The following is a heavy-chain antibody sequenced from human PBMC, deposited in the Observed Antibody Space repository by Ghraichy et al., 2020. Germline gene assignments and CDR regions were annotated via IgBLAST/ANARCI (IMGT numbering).Heavy chain of an antibody. D-gene: IGHD2-2*01. Sequence: GSLRLSCAASRFNFSNYAMTWVRQAPGKGLEWVSAISGSGGSTYYADSGKGRFTISRDNSKNTLYLQMNSLRAEDTAVYYCAKLFPRIVVVPAAGMDVWGQGTKVTVSS. CDR2: ISGSGGST. J-gene: IGHJ6*02. CDR1: RFNFSNYA. CDR3: AKLFPRIVVVPAAGMDV. V-gene: IGHV3-23*01.